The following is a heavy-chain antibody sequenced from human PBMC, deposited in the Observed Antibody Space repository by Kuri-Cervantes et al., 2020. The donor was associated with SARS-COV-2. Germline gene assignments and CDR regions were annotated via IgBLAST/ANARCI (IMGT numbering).Heavy chain of an antibody. J-gene: IGHJ4*02. CDR2: ISSNGGST. V-gene: IGHV3-64*04. CDR1: GFTFSSYA. D-gene: IGHD2-21*02. CDR3: SLTAIRFRSKTMFDY. Sequence: GESLKISCSASGFTFSSYAMHWVRQAPGKGLEYVSAISSNGGSTYYADSVKGRFTISRDDSKSIAYLQMNSLKTEDTAVYYCSLTAIRFRSKTMFDYWGQGTLVTVSS.